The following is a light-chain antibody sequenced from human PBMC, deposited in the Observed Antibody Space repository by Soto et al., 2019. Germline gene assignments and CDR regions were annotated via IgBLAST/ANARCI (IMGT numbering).Light chain of an antibody. CDR3: SSYTSSGTLVV. CDR2: DVS. CDR1: SSDVGGYNS. Sequence: QSVLTQPASVSGSLGQSITISCTGTSSDVGGYNSVSWYQQHPGKAPKFMIYDVSNRPSGVSNRFSGSKSGNTASLTISGLQAEDEADYYCSSYTSSGTLVVFGGGTKVTVL. J-gene: IGLJ2*01. V-gene: IGLV2-14*01.